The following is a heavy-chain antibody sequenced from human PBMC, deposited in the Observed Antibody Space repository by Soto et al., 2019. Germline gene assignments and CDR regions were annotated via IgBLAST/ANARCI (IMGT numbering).Heavy chain of an antibody. CDR3: TTDSGRNDFWSGLYYYYYYGMDV. Sequence: GGSLRLSCAASGFTFSNAWMNWVRQAPGKGLEWVGRIKSKTDGGTTDYAAPVKGRFTISRDDSKNTLYLQMNSLKTEDTAVYYCTTDSGRNDFWSGLYYYYYYGMDVWGQGTTVTVSS. J-gene: IGHJ6*02. CDR2: IKSKTDGGTT. CDR1: GFTFSNAW. V-gene: IGHV3-15*07. D-gene: IGHD3-3*01.